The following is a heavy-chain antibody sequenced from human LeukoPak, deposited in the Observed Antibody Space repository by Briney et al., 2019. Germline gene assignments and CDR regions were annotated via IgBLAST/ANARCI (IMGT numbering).Heavy chain of an antibody. J-gene: IGHJ6*02. V-gene: IGHV1-69*13. D-gene: IGHD5-24*01. CDR3: ARDGYNFSYYYYGMDV. Sequence: SVEVSCKASGGTFSSYAISWVRQAPGQGLEWVGGIIPIFGTANYAQKFQGRVTITADESTSTAYMELSSLRSEDTAVYYCARDGYNFSYYYYGMDVWGQGTTVTVSS. CDR1: GGTFSSYA. CDR2: IIPIFGTA.